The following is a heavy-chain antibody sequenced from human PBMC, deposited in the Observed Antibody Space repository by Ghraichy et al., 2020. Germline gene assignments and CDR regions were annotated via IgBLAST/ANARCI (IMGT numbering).Heavy chain of an antibody. D-gene: IGHD2-2*01. Sequence: GGSLRLSCTASGFTFRGSAMSWLRQAPGKGLEWISAITNSGSDTFHADSVKGRFTISRDNSKNTLYLQMNSLRAEDTAVYYCAKGSSTSRPYYFDYWGQGTVVTVSS. CDR1: GFTFRGSA. CDR3: AKGSSTSRPYYFDY. CDR2: ITNSGSDT. V-gene: IGHV3-23*01. J-gene: IGHJ4*02.